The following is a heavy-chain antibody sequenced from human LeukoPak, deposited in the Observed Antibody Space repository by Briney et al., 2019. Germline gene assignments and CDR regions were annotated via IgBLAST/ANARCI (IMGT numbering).Heavy chain of an antibody. Sequence: ASVKVSCTASGYTFTGYYIHWVRQAPGQGLEWMAWINPNSGGTNYAQKFQGRVTMTRDKSISTAYMELSRLTSDDTAVYYCARGILYCSGGSCYGYFDYWGQGTLATVYS. V-gene: IGHV1-2*02. CDR1: GYTFTGYY. CDR2: INPNSGGT. CDR3: ARGILYCSGGSCYGYFDY. D-gene: IGHD2-15*01. J-gene: IGHJ4*02.